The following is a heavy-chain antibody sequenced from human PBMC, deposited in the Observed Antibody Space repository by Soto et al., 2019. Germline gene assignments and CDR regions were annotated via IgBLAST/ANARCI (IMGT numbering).Heavy chain of an antibody. CDR1: GFTFSSYA. CDR3: ARQKGALAYNWFDS. D-gene: IGHD3-16*01. Sequence: GSLRLSCAASGFTFSSYAMHWVRQAPGKGLEWVAVISYDGSNKYYADSVKGRFTISRDNSKNTLYLQMNSLRAEDTAVYYWARQKGALAYNWFDSWGKGTLVTVSS. J-gene: IGHJ5*01. V-gene: IGHV3-30-3*01. CDR2: ISYDGSNK.